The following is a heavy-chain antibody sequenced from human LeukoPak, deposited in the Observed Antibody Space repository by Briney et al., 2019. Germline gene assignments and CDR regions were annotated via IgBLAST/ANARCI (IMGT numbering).Heavy chain of an antibody. CDR3: ARDVVRQGVRGVTLDY. V-gene: IGHV1-2*02. Sequence: ASVKVSCKASGYTFTGYYMHWVRQAPGQGLEWMGWINPNSGGTNYAQKFQGRVTMTRDTSTSTAYMELSRLRSDDTAVYYCARDVVRQGVRGVTLDYWGQGTLVTVSS. CDR1: GYTFTGYY. J-gene: IGHJ4*02. D-gene: IGHD3-10*01. CDR2: INPNSGGT.